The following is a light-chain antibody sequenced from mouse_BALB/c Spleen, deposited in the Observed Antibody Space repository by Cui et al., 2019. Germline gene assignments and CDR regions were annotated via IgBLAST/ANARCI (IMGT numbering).Light chain of an antibody. V-gene: IGKV4-59*01. CDR3: QQWSSNPVT. CDR1: PSVRY. J-gene: IGKJ4*01. Sequence: QIVLTQSPAIMSASPGEKVTMTCSSSPSVRYMHWYQQKSGTSPKRWIYDTTKLASGGPARFSGSGSGTSYSLTISSMEAEDAATYYCQQWSSNPVTFGSGTKLEIK. CDR2: DTT.